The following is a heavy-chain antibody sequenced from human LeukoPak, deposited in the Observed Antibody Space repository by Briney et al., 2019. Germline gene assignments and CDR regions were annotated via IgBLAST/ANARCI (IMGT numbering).Heavy chain of an antibody. CDR2: ISYDGSNK. J-gene: IGHJ6*03. Sequence: PGGSLRLSCAASGFTFSSYAMSWVRQAPGKGLEWVAVISYDGSNKYYADSVKGRFTISRDNSKNTLYLQMKSLRAEDTAVYYCAKGRGWEASYYYYYMDVWGKGTTVTISS. CDR3: AKGRGWEASYYYYYMDV. CDR1: GFTFSSYA. D-gene: IGHD1-26*01. V-gene: IGHV3-30*04.